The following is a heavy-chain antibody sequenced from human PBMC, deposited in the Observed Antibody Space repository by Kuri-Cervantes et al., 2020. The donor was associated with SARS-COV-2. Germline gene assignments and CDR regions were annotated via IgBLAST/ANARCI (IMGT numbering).Heavy chain of an antibody. CDR2: ISYDGSNK. Sequence: GGSLRLSCAASGFTFSSYGMHWVRQAPGKGLEWVAVISYDGSNKYYADSVKGRFTISRDNSKNTLYLQMNSLRTEDTASCYCAKDSVDTATTYYFDYWGQGTLVTVSS. CDR1: GFTFSSYG. D-gene: IGHD5-18*01. V-gene: IGHV3-30*18. J-gene: IGHJ4*02. CDR3: AKDSVDTATTYYFDY.